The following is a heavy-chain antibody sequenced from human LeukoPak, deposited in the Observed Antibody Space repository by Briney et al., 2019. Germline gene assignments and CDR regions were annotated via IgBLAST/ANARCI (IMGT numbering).Heavy chain of an antibody. J-gene: IGHJ3*02. CDR3: AKGYSYGPGDAFDI. Sequence: PGRSLRLSCAAAGFTFSNYAIHWVRQAPGKGLEWVAVISYDGSNKYYADSVKGRFTISRDNSKNTLYLQMNSLRAEDTAVYYCAKGYSYGPGDAFDIWGQGTMVTVSS. CDR2: ISYDGSNK. D-gene: IGHD5-18*01. V-gene: IGHV3-30*18. CDR1: GFTFSNYA.